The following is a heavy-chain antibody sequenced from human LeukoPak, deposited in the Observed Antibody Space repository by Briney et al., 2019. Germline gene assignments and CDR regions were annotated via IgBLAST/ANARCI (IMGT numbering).Heavy chain of an antibody. CDR1: GFTFSSYW. J-gene: IGHJ3*02. V-gene: IGHV3-7*01. CDR2: IKQDGSEK. D-gene: IGHD3-22*01. CDR3: ASSGYWFAFDI. Sequence: GGSLRLSCAASGFTFSSYWMTWVRQAPGKGLEWVANIKQDGSEKYYVDSVKGRFTISRDNAKSSLYLQMNSLRAEDTAVYYCASSGYWFAFDIWGQGTMVTVSS.